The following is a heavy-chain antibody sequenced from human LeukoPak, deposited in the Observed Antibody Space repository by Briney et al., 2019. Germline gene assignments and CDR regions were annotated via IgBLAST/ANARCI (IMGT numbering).Heavy chain of an antibody. Sequence: GGSLRLSCAASGFPLSRYSINWVRQAPGKGLEWVSYISSSGSAIYYVDSVKGRFTVSRDNAKNSLFLQMNSPRAEDTAVYYCVRVKGSYFDYWGQGALVTVST. CDR2: ISSSGSAI. V-gene: IGHV3-48*01. CDR3: VRVKGSYFDY. J-gene: IGHJ4*02. CDR1: GFPLSRYS. D-gene: IGHD2-15*01.